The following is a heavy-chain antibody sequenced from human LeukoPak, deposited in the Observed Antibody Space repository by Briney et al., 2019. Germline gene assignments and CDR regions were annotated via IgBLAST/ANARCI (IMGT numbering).Heavy chain of an antibody. CDR1: GFFFNRFW. CDR3: VTLFGVRR. Sequence: GGSLRLSCAASGFFFNRFWMSWVRQAPGKGLEWVANIKQDGSEKYYVDSVKGRFTISRDNSKNTLYLQMNSLRAEDTAVYYCVTLFGVRRWGQGTLVTVSS. D-gene: IGHD3-3*01. J-gene: IGHJ4*02. CDR2: IKQDGSEK. V-gene: IGHV3-7*03.